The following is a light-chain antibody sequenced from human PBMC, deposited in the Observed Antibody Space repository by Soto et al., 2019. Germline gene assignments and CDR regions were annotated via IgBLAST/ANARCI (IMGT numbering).Light chain of an antibody. J-gene: IGLJ3*02. CDR1: SSDVGGYNY. CDR2: EVS. Sequence: QSALTQPASVSGSPGQSITISCTGTSSDVGGYNYVSWYQQHPGKAPKLMIYEVSNRPSGVPDRFSGSKSGTSASLAISGLESEDEADYYCAAWGGSLSGRVFGGGTKLTVL. V-gene: IGLV2-14*01. CDR3: AAWGGSLSGRV.